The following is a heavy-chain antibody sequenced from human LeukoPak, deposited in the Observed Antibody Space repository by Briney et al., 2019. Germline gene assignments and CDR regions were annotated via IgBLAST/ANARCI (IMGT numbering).Heavy chain of an antibody. J-gene: IGHJ4*02. D-gene: IGHD3-10*01. CDR2: IYYSGST. V-gene: IGHV4-31*03. CDR1: GGSISSGGYY. Sequence: SETLSLTCTVSGGSISSGGYYWSWIRQHPGKGLEWTGYIYYSGSTYYNPSLKSRVAISVDTSKNQFSLKLSSVTAADTAVYYCARDSMVRGAFDYWGQGTLVTVSS. CDR3: ARDSMVRGAFDY.